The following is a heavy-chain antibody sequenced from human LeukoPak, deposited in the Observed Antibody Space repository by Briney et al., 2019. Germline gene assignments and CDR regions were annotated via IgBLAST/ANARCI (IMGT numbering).Heavy chain of an antibody. Sequence: PGGSLRLSCAASGFIFGNHAMSWVRQAPGKGLEWVSTISGSGGSTYYADSVKGRCTISRDNSKGTLYLQVNSLRADDTAVYYCAKEGGYCSSSSCSDYFDYWGQGSLGTVSS. D-gene: IGHD2-2*01. CDR2: ISGSGGST. V-gene: IGHV3-23*01. J-gene: IGHJ4*02. CDR3: AKEGGYCSSSSCSDYFDY. CDR1: GFIFGNHA.